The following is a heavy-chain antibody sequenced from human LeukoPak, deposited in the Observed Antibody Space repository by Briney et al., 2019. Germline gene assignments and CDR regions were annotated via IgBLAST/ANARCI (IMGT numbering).Heavy chain of an antibody. J-gene: IGHJ5*02. CDR3: ARASFNVVFGNWFDP. CDR2: VYDSGST. CDR1: SGSIGSSSNY. D-gene: IGHD2-8*01. Sequence: PSETLSLTCTVSSGSIGSSSNYWGWIRQAPGKGREWIRNVYDSGSTFYNPSLKRRVTISVDTSKNQFSLKLRSVTAADTAIYYCARASFNVVFGNWFDPWGQGTLVTVSS. V-gene: IGHV4-39*01.